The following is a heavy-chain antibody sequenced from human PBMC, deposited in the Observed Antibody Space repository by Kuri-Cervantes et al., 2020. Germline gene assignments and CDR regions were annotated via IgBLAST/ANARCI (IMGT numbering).Heavy chain of an antibody. CDR3: ARLRGECSGGRCYRYYFDY. Sequence: SETLSLTCTVSGGSISSYYWSWIRQPPGKGLEWIGSIDHSGSTYYNPSLKSRVTISVDTSKNQFSLKLSSVTAADTAVYYCARLRGECSGGRCYRYYFDYWGQGTLVTVSS. CDR2: IDHSGST. J-gene: IGHJ4*02. D-gene: IGHD2-15*01. CDR1: GGSISSYY. V-gene: IGHV4-59*04.